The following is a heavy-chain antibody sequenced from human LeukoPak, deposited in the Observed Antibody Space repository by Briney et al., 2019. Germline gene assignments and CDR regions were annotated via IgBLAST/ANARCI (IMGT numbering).Heavy chain of an antibody. CDR1: GFTFSSYS. D-gene: IGHD5-18*01. V-gene: IGHV3-48*02. CDR3: ARQRLGYSYGVDI. J-gene: IGHJ3*02. CDR2: ISSSSTI. Sequence: GGSLRLSCAASGFTFSSYSMNWVRQAPGKGLEWVSYISSSSTIYYADSVKGRFTISRDSAKNSLYLQMNSLRDEDTAVYYCARQRLGYSYGVDIWGQGTMVTVSS.